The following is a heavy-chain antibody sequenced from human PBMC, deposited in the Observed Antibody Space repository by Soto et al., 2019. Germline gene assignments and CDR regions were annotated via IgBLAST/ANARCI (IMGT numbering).Heavy chain of an antibody. J-gene: IGHJ5*02. CDR3: ATISTTGTGTGPRWFDP. V-gene: IGHV5-51*01. CDR1: GYSFTSYW. D-gene: IGHD1-1*01. CDR2: IYPGDSDT. Sequence: PGESLKISCKGPGYSFTSYWIGWVRQMPGKGLEWMGIIYPGDSDTRYSPSFQGQVTISADKSISTAYLQWSSLKASDTAMYYCATISTTGTGTGPRWFDPWGQGTLVTVSS.